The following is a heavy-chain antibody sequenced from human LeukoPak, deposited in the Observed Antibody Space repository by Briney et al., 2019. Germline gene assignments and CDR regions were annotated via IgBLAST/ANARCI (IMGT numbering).Heavy chain of an antibody. D-gene: IGHD3-22*01. CDR1: GGTFSSYA. CDR3: HYYDSSGYCYDY. CDR2: IIPIFGTA. Sequence: GASVKVSCKASGGTFSSYAISWVRQAPGQGLEWMGGIIPIFGTANYAQKFQGRVTITADESTSTAYMELSSLRSEDTAVYYAHYYDSSGYCYDYWGQGTLVTVSS. V-gene: IGHV1-69*13. J-gene: IGHJ4*02.